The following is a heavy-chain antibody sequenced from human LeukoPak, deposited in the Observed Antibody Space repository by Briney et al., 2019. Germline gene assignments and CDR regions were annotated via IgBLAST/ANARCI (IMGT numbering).Heavy chain of an antibody. J-gene: IGHJ5*02. V-gene: IGHV1-69*13. D-gene: IGHD3-10*01. Sequence: SVKVSCKASGGTFGSYAISWVRQAPGQGLAWMGGIIPIFGTANYAQKFQGRVTITADESTSTAYMELSSLRSEDTAVYYCARGYHRYYYGSGRWYNWFDPWGQGTLVTVSS. CDR1: GGTFGSYA. CDR2: IIPIFGTA. CDR3: ARGYHRYYYGSGRWYNWFDP.